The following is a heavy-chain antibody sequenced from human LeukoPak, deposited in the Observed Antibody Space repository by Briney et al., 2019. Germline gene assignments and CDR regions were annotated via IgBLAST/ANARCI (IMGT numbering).Heavy chain of an antibody. V-gene: IGHV1-18*01. CDR2: ISAYNGNT. CDR3: ARDLGRYCSGGSCHYYSYYMDV. J-gene: IGHJ6*03. D-gene: IGHD2-15*01. Sequence: ASVKVSCKASGYTFTSYGISWVRQAPGQGLEWMGWISAYNGNTNYVQKLQGRVTMTTDTSTSTAYMELRRLRSDDTAVYYCARDLGRYCSGGSCHYYSYYMDVWGKGTTVTVSS. CDR1: GYTFTSYG.